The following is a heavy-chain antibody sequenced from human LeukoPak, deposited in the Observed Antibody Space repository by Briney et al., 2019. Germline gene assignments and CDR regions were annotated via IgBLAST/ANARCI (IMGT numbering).Heavy chain of an antibody. J-gene: IGHJ4*02. D-gene: IGHD3-10*01. CDR1: GGSFSGYC. CDR2: INHSGST. CDR3: ARGNSGYYGSGSICDY. V-gene: IGHV4-34*01. Sequence: SETLSLTCAVYGGSFSGYCWSWIRQPPGKGLEWIGEINHSGSTNYNPSLKSRVTISVDTSKNQFSLKLSSVTAADTAVYYCARGNSGYYGSGSICDYWGQGTLVTVSS.